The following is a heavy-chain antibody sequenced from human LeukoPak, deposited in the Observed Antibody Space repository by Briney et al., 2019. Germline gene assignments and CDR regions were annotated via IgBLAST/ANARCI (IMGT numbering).Heavy chain of an antibody. Sequence: GGSLRLSCAASGFTFSSYSMNWVRQAPGKGLEWVSSISSSSYIYYADPVKGRFTISRDNAKNSLYLQMNSLRAEDTAVYYCAELGITMIGGVWGKGTTVTISS. CDR3: AELGITMIGGV. V-gene: IGHV3-21*01. J-gene: IGHJ6*04. CDR2: ISSSSYI. CDR1: GFTFSSYS. D-gene: IGHD3-10*02.